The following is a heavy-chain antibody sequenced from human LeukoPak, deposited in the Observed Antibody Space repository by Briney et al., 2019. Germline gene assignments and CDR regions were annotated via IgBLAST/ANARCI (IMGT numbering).Heavy chain of an antibody. CDR2: IIPIFGTA. CDR1: GGTFSSYA. J-gene: IGHJ5*02. V-gene: IGHV1-69*13. Sequence: SVKVSCKASGGTFSSYAISWVRQAPGQGLEWMGGIIPIFGTANYAQKFQGRVTVTADESTSTAYMELSSLRSEDTAVYYCASQRSLYYDFWTDLNWFDPWGQGTLVTVSS. CDR3: ASQRSLYYDFWTDLNWFDP. D-gene: IGHD3-3*01.